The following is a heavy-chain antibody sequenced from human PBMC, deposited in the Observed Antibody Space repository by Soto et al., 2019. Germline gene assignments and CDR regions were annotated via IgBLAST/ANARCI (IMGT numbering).Heavy chain of an antibody. CDR1: GYPVTAYY. J-gene: IGHJ3*02. CDR3: AGGGGVGVAGSAAFDM. D-gene: IGHD3-3*01. CDR2: NNPATGAA. Sequence: QLHLVQSGAVVKKPGASVTVSCSASGYPVTAYYMHWVRQAPGRGLEWMGGNNPATGAAKYTQTVQGRTSISRDTSSSSVFVELRGPKSGAAAGFYGAGGGGVGVAGSAAFDMWGQGTLVTVSS. V-gene: IGHV1-2*02.